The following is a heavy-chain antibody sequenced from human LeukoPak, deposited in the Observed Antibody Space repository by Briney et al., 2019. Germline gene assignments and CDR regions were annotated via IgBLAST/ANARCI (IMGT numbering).Heavy chain of an antibody. CDR3: ARGEVWGYSYRDGPYYGMDV. CDR1: GYTFTSYG. J-gene: IGHJ6*04. V-gene: IGHV1-18*04. CDR2: ISAYNGNT. D-gene: IGHD5-18*01. Sequence: GASVKVSCKASGYTFTSYGISWVRQAPGQGLEWMGWISAYNGNTNYAQKLQGRVTMTTDTSTSTDYMELRSLRSDDTAVYYCARGEVWGYSYRDGPYYGMDVWGKGTTVTVSS.